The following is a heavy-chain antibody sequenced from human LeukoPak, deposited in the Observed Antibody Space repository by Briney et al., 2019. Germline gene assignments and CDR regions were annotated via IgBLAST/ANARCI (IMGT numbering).Heavy chain of an antibody. CDR2: INHSGST. CDR1: GGSFSGYY. Sequence: PSETLSLTCAVYGGSFSGYYWSWIRQPPGMGLEWIGEINHSGSTNYNPSLKSRVTISVDTSKNQFSLKLSSVTAADTAVYYCAGSRLAAAGTFQNYWGQGTLVTVSS. D-gene: IGHD6-13*01. J-gene: IGHJ4*02. V-gene: IGHV4-34*01. CDR3: AGSRLAAAGTFQNY.